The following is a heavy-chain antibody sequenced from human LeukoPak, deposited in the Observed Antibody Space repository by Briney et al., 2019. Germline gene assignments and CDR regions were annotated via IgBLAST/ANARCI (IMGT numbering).Heavy chain of an antibody. CDR3: ARNGGSGTYYDGSFDY. J-gene: IGHJ4*02. V-gene: IGHV4-59*12. CDR2: IYNSGST. CDR1: GGSISSYY. D-gene: IGHD1-26*01. Sequence: SETLSLTCAVSGGSISSYYWSWIRQPPGKGLEWTGYIYNSGSTNYNPSLRSRVTISLDKSKNHFSLKLSSVTAADTAVYYCARNGGSGTYYDGSFDYWGQGTLVTVSS.